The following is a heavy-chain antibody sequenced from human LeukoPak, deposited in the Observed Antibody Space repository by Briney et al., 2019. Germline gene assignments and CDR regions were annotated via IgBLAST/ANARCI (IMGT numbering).Heavy chain of an antibody. Sequence: SETLSLTCTVSGASISNYNWSWIRQTPEKGLEWMGHIHSSGGSSYYPSLKSRLTLSIDTSRNQLSLKLPSVTAADTPVYFCARLGSYHDFWGQGALVTVSS. J-gene: IGHJ4*02. V-gene: IGHV4-4*09. CDR2: IHSSGGS. CDR1: GASISNYN. D-gene: IGHD1-26*01. CDR3: ARLGSYHDF.